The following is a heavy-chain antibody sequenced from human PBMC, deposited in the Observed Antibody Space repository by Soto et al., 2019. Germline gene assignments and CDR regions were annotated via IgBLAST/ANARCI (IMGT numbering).Heavy chain of an antibody. CDR2: IYLGGSI. V-gene: IGHV4-59*12. J-gene: IGHJ4*02. CDR1: GASISSYY. CDR3: ARGLITGSHYSGGWYYFDS. D-gene: IGHD6-19*01. Sequence: SETLSLTCSVSGASISSYYYTWIRQTPGKGLEWIGYIYLGGSINYNPSFKSRVIISVDTSKNQFSLELSSVTAADTAVYYCARGLITGSHYSGGWYYFDSWGQGTQVTVSS.